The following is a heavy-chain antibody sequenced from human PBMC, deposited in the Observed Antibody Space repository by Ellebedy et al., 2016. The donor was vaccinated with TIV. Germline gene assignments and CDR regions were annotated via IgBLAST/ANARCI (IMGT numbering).Heavy chain of an antibody. Sequence: PGGSLRLSCAASGFTFHNYAMSWVRQAPGKGLEWVSTISNTGSRTYYADSVEGRFIISRDNSKKTLYLQMNSLRADDTAVYYCAKTDGGTWYLQKWGRGTVVSVSS. J-gene: IGHJ1*01. CDR2: ISNTGSRT. D-gene: IGHD6-13*01. V-gene: IGHV3-23*01. CDR3: AKTDGGTWYLQK. CDR1: GFTFHNYA.